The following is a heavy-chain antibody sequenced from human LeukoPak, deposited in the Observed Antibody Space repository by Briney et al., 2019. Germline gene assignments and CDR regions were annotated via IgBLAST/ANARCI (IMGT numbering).Heavy chain of an antibody. CDR3: AKDRRPYYDFWGGYYQIDY. V-gene: IGHV3-43D*03. CDR1: GFTFDDYA. J-gene: IGHJ4*02. Sequence: GGSLRLSCAASGFTFDDYAMHWVRQAPGKGLEWVSLISWDGGSTYYADSVKGRFTISRDNSKNSLYLQMNSLRAEDTALYYCAKDRRPYYDFWGGYYQIDYWGQGTLVTVSS. D-gene: IGHD3-3*01. CDR2: ISWDGGST.